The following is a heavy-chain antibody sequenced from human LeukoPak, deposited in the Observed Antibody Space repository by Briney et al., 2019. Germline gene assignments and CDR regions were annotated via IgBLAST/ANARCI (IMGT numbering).Heavy chain of an antibody. CDR1: GGSINSHY. Sequence: SETLSLTCSVSGGSINSHYWSWIRQPPGKRLEWIGYIFNTGNTNYNPSLASRVTTSVDTSRAQFFLRLSPVTAADTAIYYCASRPADTTWYGVFDYWSQGTLVTVSS. CDR2: IFNTGNT. V-gene: IGHV4-59*11. D-gene: IGHD3-10*01. CDR3: ASRPADTTWYGVFDY. J-gene: IGHJ4*02.